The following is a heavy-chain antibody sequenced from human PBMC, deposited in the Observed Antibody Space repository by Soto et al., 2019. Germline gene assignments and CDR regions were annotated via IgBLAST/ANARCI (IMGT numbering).Heavy chain of an antibody. CDR2: TSYDGSTK. D-gene: IGHD2-2*01. J-gene: IGHJ6*02. Sequence: GGSLRLSCAASGFTFSTYGMHWVRQAPGKGLEWVAGTSYDGSTKYHADSVKGRFSISRDNSKNTLYLQMNSLRDEDTAVYYCAKDTRDQVLAYYYYGMDVWGPGTTVTSP. CDR1: GFTFSTYG. V-gene: IGHV3-30*18. CDR3: AKDTRDQVLAYYYYGMDV.